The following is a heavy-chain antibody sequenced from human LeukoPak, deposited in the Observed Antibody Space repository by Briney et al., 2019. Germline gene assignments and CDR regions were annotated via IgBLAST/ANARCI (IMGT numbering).Heavy chain of an antibody. J-gene: IGHJ4*02. V-gene: IGHV3-53*04. Sequence: GGSQRLSCAASGFTVSSNYMSWVRQAPGKGLEWVSVIYSGGSTYYADSVKGRFTISRHNSKNTLYLQMNSLRAEDTAVYYCARLRARYYDSSQDDYWGQGTLVTVSS. CDR3: ARLRARYYDSSQDDY. CDR1: GFTVSSNY. D-gene: IGHD3-22*01. CDR2: IYSGGST.